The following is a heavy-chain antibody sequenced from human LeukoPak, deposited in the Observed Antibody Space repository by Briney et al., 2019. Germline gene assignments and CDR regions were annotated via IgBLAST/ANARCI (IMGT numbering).Heavy chain of an antibody. J-gene: IGHJ6*04. V-gene: IGHV3-7*03. D-gene: IGHD2-15*01. Sequence: GGSLRLSCAASGFTFSSYWMSWVRQAPGKGLEWVASIKQDGSEKYYVDSVKGRFTISRDNAKNSLYLQMNSLRAEDTAVYYCARTGSLAPYFGMDVWGKGTTVTVSS. CDR3: ARTGSLAPYFGMDV. CDR1: GFTFSSYW. CDR2: IKQDGSEK.